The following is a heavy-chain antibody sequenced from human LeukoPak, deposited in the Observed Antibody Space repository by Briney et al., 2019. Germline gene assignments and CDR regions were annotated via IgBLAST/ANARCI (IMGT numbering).Heavy chain of an antibody. CDR2: ISTYNGNT. CDR3: AKLGRAVAGTAPNYYYYYYMDV. V-gene: IGHV1-18*01. J-gene: IGHJ6*03. CDR1: GYTFTNYG. D-gene: IGHD6-19*01. Sequence: ASVKVSCKASGYTFTNYGITWVRQAPGQGLEWMGWISTYNGNTKYAQKFQGRVTMTTDTSTSTAYMELRSLRSDDTAVYYCAKLGRAVAGTAPNYYYYYYMDVWGKGTTVTVSS.